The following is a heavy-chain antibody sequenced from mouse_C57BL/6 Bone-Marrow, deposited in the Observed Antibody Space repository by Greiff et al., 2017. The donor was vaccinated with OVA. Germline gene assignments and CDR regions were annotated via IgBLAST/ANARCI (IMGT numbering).Heavy chain of an antibody. CDR2: IDPNSGGT. D-gene: IGHD1-1*01. CDR3: ARNDRGSSYFDD. V-gene: IGHV1-72*01. CDR1: GYTFTSYW. J-gene: IGHJ2*01. Sequence: QVHVKQPGAELVKPGASVKLSCKASGYTFTSYWMHWVKQRPGRGLEWIGRIDPNSGGTKYNEKFKSKATLTVDKPSSTAYMQLSSLTAEDSAVYYCARNDRGSSYFDDWGQGTTLTVSS.